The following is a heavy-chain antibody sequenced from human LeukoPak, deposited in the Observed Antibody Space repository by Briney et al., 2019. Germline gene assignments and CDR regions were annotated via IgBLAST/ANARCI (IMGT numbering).Heavy chain of an antibody. V-gene: IGHV3-30-3*01. CDR3: AKGISIYSYFDN. J-gene: IGHJ4*02. Sequence: PGRSLRLSCAASGFTFSSYAMHWVRQAPGKGLEWVAVISYDGSNKYYADSVKGRFTISRDNSKNTLYLQMNSLRAEDTAVYYCAKGISIYSYFDNWGQGTLVTVSS. CDR2: ISYDGSNK. D-gene: IGHD3-16*02. CDR1: GFTFSSYA.